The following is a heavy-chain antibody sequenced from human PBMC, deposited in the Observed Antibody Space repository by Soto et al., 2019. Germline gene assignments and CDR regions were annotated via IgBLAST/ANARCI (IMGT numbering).Heavy chain of an antibody. J-gene: IGHJ4*02. CDR1: GFTLSTYD. CDR2: ISGSGGST. D-gene: IGHD2-2*01. V-gene: IGHV3-23*01. CDR3: ARASSRYCSRSSCYGDY. Sequence: GGSLRLSCAASGFTLSTYDMHWVRQAPGKGLEWVSAISGSGGSTYYAESVKGRFTISRDNSKNTLYLQMNSLRAEDTAVYYCARASSRYCSRSSCYGDYWGQGTLVTVSS.